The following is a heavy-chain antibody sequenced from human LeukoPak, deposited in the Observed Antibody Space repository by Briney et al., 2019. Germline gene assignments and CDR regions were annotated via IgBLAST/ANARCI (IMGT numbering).Heavy chain of an antibody. CDR3: ATSTGYFDY. CDR1: GFTFSTYW. CDR2: IKQDGSEK. Sequence: GGSLRLSCAASGFTFSTYWMSWVRQAPGKGLEWVANIKQDGSEKFYVDSVKGRFTISRDNAKSSLYLQMNSLRDEDTAVYYCATSTGYFDYWGQGTLVTVSS. J-gene: IGHJ4*02. V-gene: IGHV3-7*02. D-gene: IGHD2-2*01.